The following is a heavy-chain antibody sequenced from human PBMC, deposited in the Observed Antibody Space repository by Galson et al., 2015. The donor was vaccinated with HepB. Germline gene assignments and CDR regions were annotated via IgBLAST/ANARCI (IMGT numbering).Heavy chain of an antibody. V-gene: IGHV5-51*01. CDR3: ARRAYSYGVYYYYYYGMDV. Sequence: QSGAEVKKPGESLKISCKGSGYSFTSYWIGWVRQMPGKGLEWMGIIYPGDSDTRYSPSFQGQVTISADKSISTAYLQWSSLKASDTAMYYCARRAYSYGVYYYYYYGMDVWGQGTTVTVSS. J-gene: IGHJ6*02. CDR1: GYSFTSYW. CDR2: IYPGDSDT. D-gene: IGHD5-18*01.